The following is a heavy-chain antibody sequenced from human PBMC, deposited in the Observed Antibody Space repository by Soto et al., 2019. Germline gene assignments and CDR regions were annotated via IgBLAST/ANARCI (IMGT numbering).Heavy chain of an antibody. CDR2: ISYDGSNK. CDR3: AKDYCSGGSCYCDY. V-gene: IGHV3-30*18. Sequence: PGGSLRLSCAASGFTFSSYGMHWVRQAPGKGLEWVAVISYDGSNKYYADSVKGRFTISRDNSKNTLYLQMNSLRAEDTAVYYCAKDYCSGGSCYCDYWGQGTLVTVPQ. D-gene: IGHD2-15*01. J-gene: IGHJ4*02. CDR1: GFTFSSYG.